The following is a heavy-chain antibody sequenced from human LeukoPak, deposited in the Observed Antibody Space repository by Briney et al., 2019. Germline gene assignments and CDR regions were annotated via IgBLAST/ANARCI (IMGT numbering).Heavy chain of an antibody. D-gene: IGHD3-3*01. CDR3: ARGAGGGFDFSDY. J-gene: IGHJ4*02. Sequence: ASMKVSCKASGYTFTSYDISWVRQATGQGLEWMGYMNPNGGITGYAEKFEGRVTMTRDTAISTAYMELSSLRSEDTAVYFCARGAGGGFDFSDYWGQGSLVTVSS. V-gene: IGHV1-8*01. CDR1: GYTFTSYD. CDR2: MNPNGGIT.